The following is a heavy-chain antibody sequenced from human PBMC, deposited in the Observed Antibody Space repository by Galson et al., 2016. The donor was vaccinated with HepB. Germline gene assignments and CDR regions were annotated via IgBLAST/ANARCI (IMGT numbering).Heavy chain of an antibody. D-gene: IGHD6-13*01. Sequence: SLRLSCAVSGFTFRNYCMSWVRQAPGKGLEWVANMKEDGSDEYYVESVKGRFTIARDNAKNSLFLQMNSLRAEDTAVYYCARGRSISERCWYWFDPLGPGNPGHRLL. CDR2: MKEDGSDE. CDR3: ARGRSISERCWYWFDP. V-gene: IGHV3-7*04. CDR1: GFTFRNYC. J-gene: IGHJ5*02.